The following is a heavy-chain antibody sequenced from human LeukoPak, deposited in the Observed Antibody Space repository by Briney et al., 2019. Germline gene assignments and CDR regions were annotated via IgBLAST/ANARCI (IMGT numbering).Heavy chain of an antibody. V-gene: IGHV4-59*01. D-gene: IGHD1-26*01. CDR1: GGSFSGYY. CDR2: IYYSGST. CDR3: ARERSGSYAFDY. Sequence: SETLSLTCAVYGGSFSGYYWSWIRQPPGKGLEWIGYIYYSGSTNYNPSLKSRVTISVDTSKNQFSLKLSSVTAADTAVYYCARERSGSYAFDYWGQGALVTVSS. J-gene: IGHJ4*02.